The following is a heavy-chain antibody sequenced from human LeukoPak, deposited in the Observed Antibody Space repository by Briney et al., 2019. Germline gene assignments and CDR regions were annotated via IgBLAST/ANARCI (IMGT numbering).Heavy chain of an antibody. Sequence: ASVKVYCKASGYTFTSYDINWVRQATGQGLEWMGWMNPNSGNTGYAQKFQGRVTMTRNTSISTAYMELSSLRSEDTAVYYCARGRGRFLEWLTARDYYYYGMDVWGQGTTVTVSS. CDR3: ARGRGRFLEWLTARDYYYYGMDV. J-gene: IGHJ6*02. V-gene: IGHV1-8*01. CDR2: MNPNSGNT. CDR1: GYTFTSYD. D-gene: IGHD3-3*01.